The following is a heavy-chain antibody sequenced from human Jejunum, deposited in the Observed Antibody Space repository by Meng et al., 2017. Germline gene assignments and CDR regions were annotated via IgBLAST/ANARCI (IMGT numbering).Heavy chain of an antibody. V-gene: IGHV6-1*01. Sequence: LRLSCAISGDSVSSNSATWNWIRLSPSRGLEWLGRTYFRSRWYNDYAVSVESRITINPDTSKNQFSLQLSSVTPEDTAVYYCASSGLLLPYYYYAMDVWGQGTTVTVSS. J-gene: IGHJ6*02. D-gene: IGHD3-22*01. CDR3: ASSGLLLPYYYYAMDV. CDR2: TYFRSRWYN. CDR1: GDSVSSNSAT.